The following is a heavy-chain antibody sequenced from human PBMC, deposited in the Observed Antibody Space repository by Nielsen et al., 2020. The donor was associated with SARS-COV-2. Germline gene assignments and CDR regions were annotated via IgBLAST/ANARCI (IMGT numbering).Heavy chain of an antibody. CDR3: AKISGSQRHYFDF. V-gene: IGHV3-23*01. CDR1: GLTFSNYV. Sequence: GESLKISCAVSGLTFSNYVMTWVRQAPGKGLEWVSSIGTTGDKTFYADSVKGRFTISRDNSKNTLYLQLNSLRAEDTAVFYCAKISGSQRHYFDFWGQGALVTVSS. J-gene: IGHJ4*02. D-gene: IGHD1-26*01. CDR2: IGTTGDKT.